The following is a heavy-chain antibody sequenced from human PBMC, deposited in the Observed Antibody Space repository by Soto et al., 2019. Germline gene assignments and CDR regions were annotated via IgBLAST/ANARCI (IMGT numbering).Heavy chain of an antibody. J-gene: IGHJ5*02. D-gene: IGHD3-3*01. CDR1: GGSISSSNW. V-gene: IGHV4-4*02. Sequence: PSETLSLTCAVSGGSISSSNWWSWVCQPPGKGLEWIGEIYHSGSTNYNPSLKSRVTISVDKSKNQFSLKLSSVTAADTAVYYSARGYYDFWSGYYTGWFDPWGQGTLVTVSS. CDR3: ARGYYDFWSGYYTGWFDP. CDR2: IYHSGST.